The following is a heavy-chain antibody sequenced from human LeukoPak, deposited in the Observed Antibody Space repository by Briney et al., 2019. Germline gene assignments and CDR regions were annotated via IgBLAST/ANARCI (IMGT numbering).Heavy chain of an antibody. Sequence: GGSLRLSCAASGFTFSTYWMSWVRQAPGKGLEWVANMNQDGSERNFVDSVKGRFTISRDNGKSSVFLYMNSLRAEDTAVYYCARDKGYSQFDYWGQGTLVTVSS. CDR2: MNQDGSER. D-gene: IGHD5-18*01. CDR1: GFTFSTYW. CDR3: ARDKGYSQFDY. J-gene: IGHJ4*02. V-gene: IGHV3-7*01.